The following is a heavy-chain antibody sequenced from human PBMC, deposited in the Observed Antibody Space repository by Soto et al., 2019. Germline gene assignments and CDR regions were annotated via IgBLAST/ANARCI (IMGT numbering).Heavy chain of an antibody. CDR1: GYSFTSYW. D-gene: IGHD3-3*01. CDR3: AGRLGITIFGVVDAFDI. Sequence: SLKISCKGSGYSFTSYWISWVRQMPGKGLEWMGRIDPSDSYTNYSPSFQGHVTISADKSISTAYLQWSSLKASDTAMYYCAGRLGITIFGVVDAFDIWGQGTMVTVSS. J-gene: IGHJ3*02. CDR2: IDPSDSYT. V-gene: IGHV5-10-1*01.